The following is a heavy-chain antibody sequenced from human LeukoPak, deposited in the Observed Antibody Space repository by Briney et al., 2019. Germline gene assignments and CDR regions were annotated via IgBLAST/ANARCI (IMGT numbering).Heavy chain of an antibody. V-gene: IGHV4-39*01. J-gene: IGHJ4*02. Sequence: SETLSLTCTVSGGSISSGTYYWGWIRQPPGKGLEWLGNIYYSGRTYYNPSLKNRLTISVDTSRNQFSLNLRSVTAADTAVYYCARLKSSYGDYYFDYWGQGTLVTVSS. CDR2: IYYSGRT. CDR1: GGSISSGTYY. CDR3: ARLKSSYGDYYFDY. D-gene: IGHD4-17*01.